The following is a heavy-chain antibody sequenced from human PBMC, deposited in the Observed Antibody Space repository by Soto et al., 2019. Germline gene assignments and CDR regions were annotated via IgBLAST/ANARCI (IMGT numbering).Heavy chain of an antibody. CDR1: GRSISSVGYY. CDR3: ARPNDYWNGYGPFDY. D-gene: IGHD3-3*01. Sequence: QVQLQASGPGLVKPSQTLSLTCAVSGRSISSVGYYWSWVRQHPGKGLEWIGSISYTGSTYYNPSLENRLSISLDTSVNRFSLRLNSVTAADTAIYYRARPNDYWNGYGPFDYWGQGSLVSVSS. CDR2: ISYTGST. V-gene: IGHV4-31*11. J-gene: IGHJ4*02.